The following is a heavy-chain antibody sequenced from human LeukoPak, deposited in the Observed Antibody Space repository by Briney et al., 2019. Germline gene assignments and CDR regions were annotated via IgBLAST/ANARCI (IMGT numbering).Heavy chain of an antibody. V-gene: IGHV4-39*07. Sequence: SETLSXTCTVSGGSISSSSYYWGWIRQPPGRGLEWIGEINHSGSTNYNPSLKSRVTISVNTSKSQFSLKLSSVTAADTAVYYCAREGYDSSGYCNYWGQGTLVTVSS. CDR2: INHSGST. CDR1: GGSISSSSYY. D-gene: IGHD3-22*01. J-gene: IGHJ4*02. CDR3: AREGYDSSGYCNY.